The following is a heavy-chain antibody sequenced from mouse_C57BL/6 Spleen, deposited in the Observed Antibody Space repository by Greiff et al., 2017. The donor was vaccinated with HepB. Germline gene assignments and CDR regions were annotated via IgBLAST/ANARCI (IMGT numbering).Heavy chain of an antibody. CDR3: ARRGGSSFYWYFDV. D-gene: IGHD1-1*01. V-gene: IGHV5-9*01. CDR1: GFTFSSYT. CDR2: ISGGGGNT. J-gene: IGHJ1*03. Sequence: EVQLQESGGGLVKPGGSLKLSCAASGFTFSSYTMSWVRQTPEKRLEWVATISGGGGNTYYPDSVKGRFTISRDNAKNTLYLQMSSLRAEDTALYYCARRGGSSFYWYFDVWGTGTTVTVSS.